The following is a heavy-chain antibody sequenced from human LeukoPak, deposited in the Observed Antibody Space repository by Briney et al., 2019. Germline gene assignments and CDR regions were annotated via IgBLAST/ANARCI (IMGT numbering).Heavy chain of an antibody. V-gene: IGHV1-69*05. Sequence: SVNVSCKASGGTFSSYAISWVRQAPGQGLEWMGGIIPIFGTANYAQKFQGRVAITTDESTSTAYMELSSLRSEDTAVYYCARIPNIGSYGYYFDYWGQGTLVTVSS. J-gene: IGHJ4*02. CDR3: ARIPNIGSYGYYFDY. CDR1: GGTFSSYA. D-gene: IGHD5-18*01. CDR2: IIPIFGTA.